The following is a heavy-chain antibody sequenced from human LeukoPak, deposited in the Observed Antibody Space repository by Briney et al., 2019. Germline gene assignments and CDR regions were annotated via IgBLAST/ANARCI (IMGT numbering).Heavy chain of an antibody. CDR3: ARLDDSSGSFH. J-gene: IGHJ4*02. D-gene: IGHD3-22*01. CDR1: GGFISSSSYY. V-gene: IGHV4-39*01. Sequence: SSETLSLTCTVSGGFISSSSYYWGWIRQPPGKGLEWIGSIYYSGSTYYNPSLKSRVTISVDTSKNQFSLKLSSVTAADTAVYYCARLDDSSGSFHWGQGTLVTVSS. CDR2: IYYSGST.